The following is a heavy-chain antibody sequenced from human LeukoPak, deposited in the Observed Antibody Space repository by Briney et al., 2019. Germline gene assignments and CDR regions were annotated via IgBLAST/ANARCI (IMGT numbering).Heavy chain of an antibody. Sequence: GGSLRLSCAASGFTFSNAWMSWVRQAPGKGLEWVSVIYSGGSTYYADSVKGRFAISRDNSKNAPFPQMNSLRAEDTAVYYCARARHGDYGFDYWGQGTLVTVSS. CDR1: GFTFSNAW. CDR2: IYSGGST. D-gene: IGHD4-17*01. CDR3: ARARHGDYGFDY. V-gene: IGHV3-53*01. J-gene: IGHJ4*02.